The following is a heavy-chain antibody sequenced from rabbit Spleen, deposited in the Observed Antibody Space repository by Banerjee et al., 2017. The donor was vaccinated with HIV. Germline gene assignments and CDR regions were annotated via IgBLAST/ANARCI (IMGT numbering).Heavy chain of an antibody. J-gene: IGHJ4*01. CDR1: GVFFSAGYY. CDR2: IHGGSIVRN. Sequence: QSLEESGGDLVMPGASLTLTCTASGVFFSAGYYMCWVRQAPGKGLEWIACIHGGSIVRNYYATWSTGRFAMSRHNAQNTLYLQLNSLTVTDTATYFCARSDGYYDSGWYYFTLWGPGTLLTV. V-gene: IGHV1S40*01. D-gene: IGHD4-1*01. CDR3: ARSDGYYDSGWYYFTL.